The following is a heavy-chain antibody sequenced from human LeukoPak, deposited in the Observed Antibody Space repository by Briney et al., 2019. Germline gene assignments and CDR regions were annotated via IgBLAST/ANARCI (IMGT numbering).Heavy chain of an antibody. CDR2: ISSSGSTI. D-gene: IGHD6-13*01. V-gene: IGHV3-11*01. Sequence: GWSLRLSCAASGFTFSDYYMSWIRQAPGKGLEGVSYISSSGSTIYYADSVKGRFTISRDNAKNSLYLQMNSLRAEETAVYYCASLRYSSSDFDYWGQGTRVTVSS. CDR1: GFTFSDYY. J-gene: IGHJ4*02. CDR3: ASLRYSSSDFDY.